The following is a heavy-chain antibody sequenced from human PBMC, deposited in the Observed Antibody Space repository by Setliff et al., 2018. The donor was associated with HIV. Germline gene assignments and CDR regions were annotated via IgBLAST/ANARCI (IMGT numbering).Heavy chain of an antibody. D-gene: IGHD6-13*01. CDR3: AIGFGRSTWTYYYYYMDV. CDR2: IIPIFGTT. Sequence: SVKVSCKASGGTFSSYAISWVRQAPRQGLEWMGGIIPIFGTTSYAQKFQGRVTITADESTSTAYVEVSSLRSEDTAVYFCAIGFGRSTWTYYYYYMDVWGKGTTVTVSS. CDR1: GGTFSSYA. J-gene: IGHJ6*03. V-gene: IGHV1-69*13.